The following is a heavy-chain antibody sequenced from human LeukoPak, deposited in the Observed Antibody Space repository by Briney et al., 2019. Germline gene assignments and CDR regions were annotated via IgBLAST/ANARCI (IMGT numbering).Heavy chain of an antibody. CDR1: GFTFSSYE. J-gene: IGHJ3*02. CDR3: ARPYSSSEAFDI. CDR2: ISSSGSTI. D-gene: IGHD6-13*01. Sequence: PGGSLRLSCAASGFTFSSYEMNWVRQAPGKGLEWVSYISSSGSTIYYADSVKGRFTISRDNAKNSLYLQMNSLRAEDTAVYYCARPYSSSEAFDIWGQGTMVTVSS. V-gene: IGHV3-48*03.